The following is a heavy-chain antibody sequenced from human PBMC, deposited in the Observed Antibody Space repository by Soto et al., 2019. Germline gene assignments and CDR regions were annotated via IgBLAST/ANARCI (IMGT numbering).Heavy chain of an antibody. V-gene: IGHV3-23*01. J-gene: IGHJ6*02. D-gene: IGHD1-26*01. CDR2: MTGSGSSS. CDR3: AKMGFRSSTGSYSYTMDV. Sequence: GGSLRLSCAASGFTFSTYAMSWVRQAPGKGLERVSVMTGSGSSSYYADSVKGRFTISRDNSKNTLYLQMKSLRAEDTAVYYCAKMGFRSSTGSYSYTMDVWGQGTTVTAP. CDR1: GFTFSTYA.